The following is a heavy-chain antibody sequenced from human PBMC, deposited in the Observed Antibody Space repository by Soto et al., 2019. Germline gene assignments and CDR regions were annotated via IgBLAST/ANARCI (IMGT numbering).Heavy chain of an antibody. CDR1: GGSISSGGYY. CDR2: IYYSGST. D-gene: IGHD2-21*02. CDR3: ARDRGPYCGGDCYPLDYYYGMDV. V-gene: IGHV4-31*03. Sequence: QVQLQESGPGLVKPSQTLSLTCTVSGGSISSGGYYWSWIRQHPGKGLEWIGYIYYSGSTYYNPSLKSRVTISVDTSKNQFSRKLSSVTAADTAVYYCARDRGPYCGGDCYPLDYYYGMDVWGQGTTVTVSS. J-gene: IGHJ6*02.